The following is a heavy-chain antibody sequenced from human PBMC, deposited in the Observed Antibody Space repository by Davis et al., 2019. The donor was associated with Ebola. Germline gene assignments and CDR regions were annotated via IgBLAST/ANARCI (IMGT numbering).Heavy chain of an antibody. CDR1: GFNFSGSA. Sequence: GESLKISCAASGFNFSGSAMHWVRQASGKGLEWVGRIRSKANSYATAYAASVKGRFTISRDDSKNTAYLQMNSLKTEDTAVYYCTRHSSGYYYDLDYWGQGTLVTVSS. V-gene: IGHV3-73*01. CDR2: IRSKANSYAT. D-gene: IGHD3-22*01. CDR3: TRHSSGYYYDLDY. J-gene: IGHJ4*02.